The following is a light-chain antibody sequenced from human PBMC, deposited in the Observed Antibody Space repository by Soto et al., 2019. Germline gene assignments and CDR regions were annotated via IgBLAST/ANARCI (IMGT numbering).Light chain of an antibody. CDR1: SSNIGAGYD. CDR2: GIS. J-gene: IGLJ2*01. Sequence: QSVLTQPPSVSGAPGQRVTISCTGSSSNIGAGYDVHWYQQLPGTAPKLLIYGISNRPSGVPDRFSGSKSGTSASLAITGLQAEDEADYYCQSYDSSLSGSAVFGGGTKLTVL. V-gene: IGLV1-40*01. CDR3: QSYDSSLSGSAV.